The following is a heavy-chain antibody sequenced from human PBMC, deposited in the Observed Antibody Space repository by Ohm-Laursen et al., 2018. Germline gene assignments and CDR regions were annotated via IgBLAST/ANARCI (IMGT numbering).Heavy chain of an antibody. CDR3: ARDARITMTSRYYYGMDV. J-gene: IGHJ6*02. CDR2: IYYSGST. D-gene: IGHD3-22*01. CDR1: GGSISSYY. V-gene: IGHV4-59*01. Sequence: SETLSLTCTVSGGSISSYYWSWIRQPPGKGLEWIGYIYYSGSTNYNPSLKSRVTISVDTSKNQFSLKLSSVTAADTAVYYCARDARITMTSRYYYGMDVWGQGTTVTVSS.